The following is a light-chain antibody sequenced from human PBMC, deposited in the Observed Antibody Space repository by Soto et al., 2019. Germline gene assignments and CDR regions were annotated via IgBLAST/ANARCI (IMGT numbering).Light chain of an antibody. CDR2: AAS. V-gene: IGKV1-39*01. J-gene: IGKJ4*01. CDR3: QQTYNKVT. CDR1: QSISTY. Sequence: DIQMTQSPSSLSASVGDRVTITCRASQSISTYLNWYQQKPGKGPNLLIYAASTLQGGVPSRFSGSGSGTDFTLTISSLQPEDIATYYCQQTYNKVTFGGGTKVEIK.